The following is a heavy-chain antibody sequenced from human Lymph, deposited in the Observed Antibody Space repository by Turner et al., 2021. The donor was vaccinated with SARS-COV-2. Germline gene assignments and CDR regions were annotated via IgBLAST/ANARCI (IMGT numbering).Heavy chain of an antibody. CDR3: ARGRYSGGGMDV. CDR2: MNPNSGNT. V-gene: IGHV1-8*01. D-gene: IGHD1-26*01. J-gene: IGHJ6*02. Sequence: QVQLVQSVAEVKKPGASVKVSCKASGYTFTSYDINWVRQATGQGLEWMGWMNPNSGNTGYAQKFQGRVTMTRNISISTAYMELSTLRSEDTAVYYCARGRYSGGGMDVWGQGTTVTVSS. CDR1: GYTFTSYD.